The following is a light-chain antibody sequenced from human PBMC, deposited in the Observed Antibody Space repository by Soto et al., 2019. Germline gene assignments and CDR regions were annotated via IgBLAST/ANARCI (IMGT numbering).Light chain of an antibody. CDR2: AAS. Sequence: IQLTQSPSSLSASVGDRVTITCRASQGINNYLGWYQQKPGKAPNLLIYAASTLLSGVPLRFSGSGSGTDFTLTISSLQPEDFATYYCQQLDSYPLTFGGGTKVEIK. J-gene: IGKJ4*01. CDR1: QGINNY. CDR3: QQLDSYPLT. V-gene: IGKV1-9*01.